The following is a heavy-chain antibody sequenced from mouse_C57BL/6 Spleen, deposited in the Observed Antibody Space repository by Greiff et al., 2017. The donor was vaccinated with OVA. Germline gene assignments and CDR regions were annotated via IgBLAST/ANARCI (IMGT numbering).Heavy chain of an antibody. CDR1: GYTFTDYN. Sequence: EVKLMESGPELVKPGASVKIPCKASGYTFTDYNMDWVKQSHGQSLEWIGDINPNNGGTIYNQKFKGKATLTVDKSSSTAYMELRSLTSEDTAVYYCARSEEMDYWGQGTSVTVSS. CDR3: ARSEEMDY. J-gene: IGHJ4*01. V-gene: IGHV1-18*01. CDR2: INPNNGGT.